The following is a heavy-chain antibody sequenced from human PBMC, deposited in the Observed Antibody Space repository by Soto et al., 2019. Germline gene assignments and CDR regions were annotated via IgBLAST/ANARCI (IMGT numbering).Heavy chain of an antibody. D-gene: IGHD4-17*01. CDR3: ARKTDYGDYVSLGFSTNNWFDP. Sequence: SETLSLTCTVSGGSISSSSYYWGWIRQPPGKGLEWIGSIYYSGSTYYNPSLKSRVTISVDTSKNQFSLKLSSVTAADTAVYYCARKTDYGDYVSLGFSTNNWFDPWGQGTLVTVSS. V-gene: IGHV4-39*01. CDR2: IYYSGST. CDR1: GGSISSSSYY. J-gene: IGHJ5*02.